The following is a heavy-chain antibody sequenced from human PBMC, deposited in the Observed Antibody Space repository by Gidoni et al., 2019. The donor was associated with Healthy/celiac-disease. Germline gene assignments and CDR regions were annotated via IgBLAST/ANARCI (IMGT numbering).Heavy chain of an antibody. V-gene: IGHV4-61*02. Sequence: QVQLQESGPGLVKPSQTLSLTCTVAGGSISSGSYYWSWSRQPAGKGLEWIGRIYTSGSTNYNPSLKSRVTISVDTSKNQFSLKLSSVTAADTAVYYCASMTTVVRSPDYWGQGTLVTVSS. D-gene: IGHD4-17*01. CDR3: ASMTTVVRSPDY. J-gene: IGHJ4*02. CDR1: GGSISSGSYY. CDR2: IYTSGST.